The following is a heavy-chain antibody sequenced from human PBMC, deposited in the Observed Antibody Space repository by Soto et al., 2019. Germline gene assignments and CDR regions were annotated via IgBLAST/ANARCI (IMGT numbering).Heavy chain of an antibody. CDR2: ISANKGNT. CDR1: GYIFNSHG. CDR3: VRDFERYCTNGVCYGPGY. J-gene: IGHJ4*02. V-gene: IGHV1-18*01. D-gene: IGHD2-8*01. Sequence: ASVKVSCKASGYIFNSHGISLVRQAPGQGLEWMGWISANKGNTNYAQKYQGRVTMTTDTSTRTAYMELRSLRSDDTAVYYCVRDFERYCTNGVCYGPGYWXQGTLVTVSS.